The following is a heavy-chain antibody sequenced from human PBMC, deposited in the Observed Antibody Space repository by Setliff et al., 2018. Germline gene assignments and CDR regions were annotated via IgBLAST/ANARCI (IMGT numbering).Heavy chain of an antibody. Sequence: SETLSLTCTVSGGSISSDTYYWSWIRQPAGKGLEWIGRLHTSGSIDYNPSLKSRVTISVDTSKNQFSLRLRSVTAADTAVYFCARDNTMVGATDYWGLGTLVTVS. CDR3: ARDNTMVGATDY. V-gene: IGHV4-61*02. CDR2: LHTSGSI. CDR1: GGSISSDTYY. D-gene: IGHD1-26*01. J-gene: IGHJ4*02.